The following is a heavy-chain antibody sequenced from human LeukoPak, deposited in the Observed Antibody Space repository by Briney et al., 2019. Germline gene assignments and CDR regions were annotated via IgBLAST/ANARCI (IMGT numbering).Heavy chain of an antibody. Sequence: PSETLSLTCTVSGGSISSSSYYWGWIRQPPGKGLEWIGTIYYSGYTYYNPSLESRVTISVDTSKNQFSLKLSSVTAADTAVYYCARGNRMVRGLKRRAYYYYMDVWGKGTTVTVSS. CDR3: ARGNRMVRGLKRRAYYYYMDV. V-gene: IGHV4-39*01. CDR1: GGSISSSSYY. D-gene: IGHD3-10*01. CDR2: IYYSGYT. J-gene: IGHJ6*03.